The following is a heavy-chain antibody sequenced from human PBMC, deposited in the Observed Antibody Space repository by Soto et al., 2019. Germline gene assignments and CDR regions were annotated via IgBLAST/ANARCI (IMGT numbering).Heavy chain of an antibody. J-gene: IGHJ4*02. CDR3: ARGRFTMLPDS. D-gene: IGHD3-10*01. CDR2: IHYSGST. V-gene: IGHV4-59*01. Sequence: SETLSLTCNVSGASISGYYWSWIRQPPGKGLEWIGYIHYSGSTNYNPSLESRVSISVDTSKNQFSLKLNSVTPVDTAVYYCARGRFTMLPDSWGRGALVTVSS. CDR1: GASISGYY.